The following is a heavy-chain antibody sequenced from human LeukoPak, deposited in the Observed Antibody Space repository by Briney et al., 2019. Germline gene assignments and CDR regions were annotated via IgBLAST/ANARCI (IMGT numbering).Heavy chain of an antibody. Sequence: GGSLRLSCAASGLTFSSYAMSWVRQAPGKGLEWVSAISGSGGSTYYADSVKGRFTISRDNSKNTLYLQMNSLRAEDTAVYYCAKVQSAAAGTDWFDPWGQGTLVTVSS. CDR1: GLTFSSYA. D-gene: IGHD6-13*01. J-gene: IGHJ5*02. CDR3: AKVQSAAAGTDWFDP. V-gene: IGHV3-23*01. CDR2: ISGSGGST.